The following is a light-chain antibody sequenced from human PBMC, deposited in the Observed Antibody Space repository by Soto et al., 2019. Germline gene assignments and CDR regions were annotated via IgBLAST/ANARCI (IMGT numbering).Light chain of an antibody. Sequence: QSVLTQSPSASASLGASVKLTCTLSCGHSNYAIAWHQQQSEKGPRYLMKLNSDGSHSKGDGIPDRFSGSSSGAERYLTISSLQSEDEADYYCQTWGSGIVVFGGGTKVTVL. V-gene: IGLV4-69*01. J-gene: IGLJ2*01. CDR3: QTWGSGIVV. CDR2: LNSDGSH. CDR1: CGHSNYA.